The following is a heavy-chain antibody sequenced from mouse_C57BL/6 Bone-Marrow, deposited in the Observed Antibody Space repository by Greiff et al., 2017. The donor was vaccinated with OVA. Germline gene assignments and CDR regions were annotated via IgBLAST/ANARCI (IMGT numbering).Heavy chain of an antibody. Sequence: EVKLMESGGGLVKPGGSLKLSCAASGFTFSDYGMHWVRQAPEKGLEWVAYISSGSSTIYYADTVKGRFTISRDNAKNTLFQQMTSLRSEETAMYYCARSRSYSFAYWGQGTLVTVSA. D-gene: IGHD1-1*01. J-gene: IGHJ3*01. V-gene: IGHV5-17*01. CDR1: GFTFSDYG. CDR2: ISSGSSTI. CDR3: ARSRSYSFAY.